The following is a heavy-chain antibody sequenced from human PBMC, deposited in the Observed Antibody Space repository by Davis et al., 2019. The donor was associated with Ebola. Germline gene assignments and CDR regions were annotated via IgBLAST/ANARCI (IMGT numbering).Heavy chain of an antibody. CDR3: AREVDEFFYYFDY. V-gene: IGHV3-30-3*01. J-gene: IGHJ4*02. D-gene: IGHD2/OR15-2a*01. CDR2: ISYDGSNK. Sequence: GESLKISCAASGFTFSSYAMSWVRQAPGKGLEWVAVISYDGSNKYYADSVKGRFTISRDNSKNTLYLQMNSLRDEDTAVYYCAREVDEFFYYFDYWGQGTLVTVSS. CDR1: GFTFSSYA.